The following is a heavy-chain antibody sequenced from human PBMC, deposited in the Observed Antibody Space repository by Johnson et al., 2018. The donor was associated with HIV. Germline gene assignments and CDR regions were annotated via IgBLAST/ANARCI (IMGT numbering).Heavy chain of an antibody. CDR3: ANGWFSGAFDI. CDR1: GFTFSSYG. V-gene: IGHV3-NL1*01. D-gene: IGHD3-10*01. Sequence: HVQLVESGGGVVEPGGSLRLSCAASGFTFSSYGMHWVRQAPGKGLEWVSVIYSGGSTYYADSVKGRFTISRDNSKNTLYLQMNSLRAEDTAVYYCANGWFSGAFDIWGQGTMVTVS. CDR2: IYSGGST. J-gene: IGHJ3*02.